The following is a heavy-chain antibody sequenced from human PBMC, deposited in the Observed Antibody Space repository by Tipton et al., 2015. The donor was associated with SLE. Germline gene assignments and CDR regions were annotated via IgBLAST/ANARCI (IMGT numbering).Heavy chain of an antibody. CDR3: ARRHWEALKGFDP. V-gene: IGHV3-9*01. CDR2: ISWNSVSM. CDR1: GFSFGDYA. Sequence: SLRLSCAASGFSFGDYAMHWIRQAPGKGLEWVSAISWNSVSMAYADSVKGRFTISRDNAQNTVFLQMNSLRVEDTAVYYCARRHWEALKGFDPWGQGALVTVSS. J-gene: IGHJ5*02. D-gene: IGHD1-26*01.